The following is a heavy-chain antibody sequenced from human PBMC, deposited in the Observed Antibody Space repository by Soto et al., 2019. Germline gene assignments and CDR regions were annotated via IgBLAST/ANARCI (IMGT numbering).Heavy chain of an antibody. CDR3: AHIISIAAAGRGLNWFDP. CDR2: IYWNDYK. V-gene: IGHV2-5*01. CDR1: GFSHSTSGVG. Sequence: SGPTLVNPTQTLTLTCTFSGFSHSTSGVGVGWIRQPPGKALEWLALIYWNDYKRYSPSLKSRLTITKDTSKNQVVLTMTNMDPLETATYYCAHIISIAAAGRGLNWFDPWGQGTLVTVSS. D-gene: IGHD6-13*01. J-gene: IGHJ5*02.